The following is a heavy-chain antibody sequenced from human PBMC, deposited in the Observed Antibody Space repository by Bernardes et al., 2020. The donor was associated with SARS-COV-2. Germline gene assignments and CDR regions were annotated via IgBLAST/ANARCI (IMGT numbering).Heavy chain of an antibody. CDR1: GLTVSSHY. CDR3: GRGTVTVDY. Sequence: GGSLRLSCAASGLTVSSHYMSWVRQAPGKGLEWVSVLYSGGSSYYADSVKGRFTISRDNSKNTLSLQMNSLRAEDTAVYYCGRGTVTVDYWGQGTLVTVSS. J-gene: IGHJ4*02. V-gene: IGHV3-53*01. D-gene: IGHD4-17*01. CDR2: LYSGGSS.